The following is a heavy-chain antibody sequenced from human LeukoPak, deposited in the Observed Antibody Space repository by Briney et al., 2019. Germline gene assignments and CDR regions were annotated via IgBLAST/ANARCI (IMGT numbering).Heavy chain of an antibody. J-gene: IGHJ5*02. Sequence: SETLSLTCTVSGGSISSGDYYWSWIRQPPGKDLEWIGYIYYSGSTYYNPSLKSRVTISVDTSKNQFSLKLSSVTAADTAVYYCARGLDYDILTGYYKAPGEFDPWGQGTLVTVSS. D-gene: IGHD3-9*01. V-gene: IGHV4-30-4*01. CDR3: ARGLDYDILTGYYKAPGEFDP. CDR2: IYYSGST. CDR1: GGSISSGDYY.